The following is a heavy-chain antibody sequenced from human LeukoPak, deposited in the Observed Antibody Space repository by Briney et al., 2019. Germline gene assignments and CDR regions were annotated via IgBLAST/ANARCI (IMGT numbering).Heavy chain of an antibody. V-gene: IGHV3-30*18. CDR3: AQDYVATPVN. J-gene: IGHJ4*02. CDR2: ISDDGSYT. D-gene: IGHD5-12*01. CDR1: GFIFSTYG. Sequence: PGRSLRLSCAASGFIFSTYGMHWVRQAPGKGLEWVAVISDDGSYTSYVSPVKGRFTISRDNSKNTVYLQMNSLRDEDTAIYYCAQDYVATPVNWGQGTLVTVSS.